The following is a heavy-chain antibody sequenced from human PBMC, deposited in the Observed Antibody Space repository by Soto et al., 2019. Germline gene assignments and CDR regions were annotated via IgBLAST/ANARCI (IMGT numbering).Heavy chain of an antibody. V-gene: IGHV1-69*13. D-gene: IGHD2-2*01. CDR1: GGTFSSYA. Sequence: SVKVSCKASGGTFSSYAISWVRHAPGQGLEWMGGIIPIFGTANYAQKFQGRVTITADESTSTAYMELSSLRSEDTAVYYCARSVSFRYQLLKRGMDVWGQGTTVTVSS. CDR3: ARSVSFRYQLLKRGMDV. J-gene: IGHJ6*02. CDR2: IIPIFGTA.